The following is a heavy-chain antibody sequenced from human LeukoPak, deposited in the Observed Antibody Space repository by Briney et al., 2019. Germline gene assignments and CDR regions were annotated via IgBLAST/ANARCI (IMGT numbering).Heavy chain of an antibody. CDR1: EFTFSSYA. V-gene: IGHV3-23*01. Sequence: GGSLRLSCAASEFTFSSYAMSWVRQAPGKGLEWVSAISGSGGSTYYADSVKGRFTISRDNSKNTLYLQMNSLRAEDTAVYYCAKDPRYDFWSGYSNWFDPWGQGTLVTVSS. D-gene: IGHD3-3*01. CDR2: ISGSGGST. J-gene: IGHJ5*02. CDR3: AKDPRYDFWSGYSNWFDP.